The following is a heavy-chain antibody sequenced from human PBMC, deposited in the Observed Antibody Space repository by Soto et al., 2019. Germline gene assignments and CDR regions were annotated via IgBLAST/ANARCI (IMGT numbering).Heavy chain of an antibody. V-gene: IGHV4-59*01. CDR2: IYYSGST. J-gene: IGHJ3*02. CDR1: NGSIVNYY. Sequence: QVQLQESGPGLVKPSETLSLTCTVSNGSIVNYYWSWIRQPPGKGLEWIGFIYYSGSTNYNPSLKSRVTLSVDMSKNKHSLRLSSVTAADTAVYYCASRLTEATTTGDGFDIWGQGTMVTVSS. D-gene: IGHD3-9*01. CDR3: ASRLTEATTTGDGFDI.